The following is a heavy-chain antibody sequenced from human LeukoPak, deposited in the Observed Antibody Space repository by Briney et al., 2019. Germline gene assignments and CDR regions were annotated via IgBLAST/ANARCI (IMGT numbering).Heavy chain of an antibody. Sequence: GESLKISCKGSGYSFNSYWIGWVRQMPGKGLEWMGIIYPGDSDTRYSPSFQGQVTISADKSISTTCLQWSSLKASDTAMYYCATPYPREYCSSTTCYFNYWGQGTLVTVSS. J-gene: IGHJ4*02. CDR1: GYSFNSYW. CDR3: ATPYPREYCSSTTCYFNY. CDR2: IYPGDSDT. D-gene: IGHD2-2*01. V-gene: IGHV5-51*01.